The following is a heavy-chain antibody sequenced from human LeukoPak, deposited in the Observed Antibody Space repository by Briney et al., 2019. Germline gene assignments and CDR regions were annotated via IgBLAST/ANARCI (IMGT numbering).Heavy chain of an antibody. CDR2: INHSGST. CDR3: ARGPRAIYGSGRTWYFQH. V-gene: IGHV4-34*01. CDR1: GGSFSGYY. Sequence: SETLSLTCAVYGGSFSGYYWSWIRQPPGKGLEWIGEINHSGSTNYNPSLKSRVTISVDTSKNQFSLKLSSVTAADTAVYYCARGPRAIYGSGRTWYFQHWGQGTLVTVSS. D-gene: IGHD3-10*01. J-gene: IGHJ1*01.